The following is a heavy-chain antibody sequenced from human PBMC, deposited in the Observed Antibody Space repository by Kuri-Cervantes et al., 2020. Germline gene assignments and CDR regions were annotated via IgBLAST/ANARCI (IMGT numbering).Heavy chain of an antibody. D-gene: IGHD6-6*01. CDR3: ARDGGPEYSGPYGMDV. CDR2: ISYDGSNK. J-gene: IGHJ6*02. Sequence: GESLKISCAASGFTFSSYSMNWVRQAPGKGLEWVAVISYDGSNKYYADSVKGRFTISRDNSKNTLYLQMNSLRAEDTAVYYCARDGGPEYSGPYGMDVWGQGTAVTVSS. V-gene: IGHV3-30*03. CDR1: GFTFSSYS.